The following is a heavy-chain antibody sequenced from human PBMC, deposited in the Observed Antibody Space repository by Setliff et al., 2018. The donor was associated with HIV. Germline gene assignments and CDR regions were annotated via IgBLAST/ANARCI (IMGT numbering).Heavy chain of an antibody. Sequence: GGSLRLSCAASGFTFSSYSMNWVRQAPGKGLECVSSISSSSSYIYYADSAKGRFTISRDNAKNSLYLQMNSLRAEDTAVYYCARDGTTLLAAMDVWGKGTTVTVSS. CDR3: ARDGTTLLAAMDV. CDR2: ISSSSSYI. J-gene: IGHJ6*03. D-gene: IGHD1-7*01. V-gene: IGHV3-21*01. CDR1: GFTFSSYS.